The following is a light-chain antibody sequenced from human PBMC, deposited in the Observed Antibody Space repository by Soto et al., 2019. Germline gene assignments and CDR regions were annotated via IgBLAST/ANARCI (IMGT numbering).Light chain of an antibody. Sequence: QSALTQPASVSGSPGQSITISCTGTSSDVGGYDYVSWYQQHPGKAPKLMIYEVRNRPSGVSHRFSGSKSGNTASLIISGLQAEDEADYYCSSYTTTTWVFGAGTQLTVL. CDR1: SSDVGGYDY. CDR3: SSYTTTTWV. J-gene: IGLJ3*02. V-gene: IGLV2-14*01. CDR2: EVR.